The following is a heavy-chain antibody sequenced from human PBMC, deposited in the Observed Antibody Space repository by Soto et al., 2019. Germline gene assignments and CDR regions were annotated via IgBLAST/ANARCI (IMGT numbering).Heavy chain of an antibody. J-gene: IGHJ4*02. CDR3: ARDPFGATQSEY. D-gene: IGHD3-10*01. CDR2: IIPMFRKP. CDR1: GGPFRSFA. V-gene: IGHV1-69*01. Sequence: QVQLVQSGAEVKKPGSSVKVSCKTSGGPFRSFAISWVRQAPGQGLEWMGGIIPMFRKPHYAQKFQGRLTTTADESTSTAYMDLGSLRSDDTAMYYCARDPFGATQSEYWGQGTLVTVSS.